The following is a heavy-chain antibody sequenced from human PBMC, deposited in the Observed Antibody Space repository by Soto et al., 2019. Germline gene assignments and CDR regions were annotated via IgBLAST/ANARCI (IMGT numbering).Heavy chain of an antibody. V-gene: IGHV3-49*03. CDR1: GCVYVDYA. CDR2: IRSKAFGGTT. J-gene: IGHJ6*02. CDR3: ARDRYSYYDFWSGSLPYYYYGMDV. D-gene: IGHD3-3*01. Sequence: QPGGSQRNSCTTSGCVYVDYALSWYSQAPGKGLDWVGFIRSKAFGGTTEYAASVKARFTISRDDSKSIAYLQMNSLRAEDTAVYYCARDRYSYYDFWSGSLPYYYYGMDVWGQGTTVTSP.